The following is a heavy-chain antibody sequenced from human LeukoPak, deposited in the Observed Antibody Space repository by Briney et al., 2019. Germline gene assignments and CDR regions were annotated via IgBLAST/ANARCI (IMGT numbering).Heavy chain of an antibody. D-gene: IGHD2-2*01. Sequence: GGSLRLSCAASGFTFSNYGMHWVRQAPGKGLEWVAFIRYDGSNKYYADSVKGRFTISRDNSKNTLYLQMNSLRAEDTAVYYCAKMSPYQLLSDYWGQGTLVTVFS. CDR2: IRYDGSNK. CDR3: AKMSPYQLLSDY. CDR1: GFTFSNYG. V-gene: IGHV3-30*02. J-gene: IGHJ4*02.